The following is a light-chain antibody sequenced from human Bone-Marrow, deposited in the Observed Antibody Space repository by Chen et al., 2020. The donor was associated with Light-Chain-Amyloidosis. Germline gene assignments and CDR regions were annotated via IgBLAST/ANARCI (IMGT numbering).Light chain of an antibody. Sequence: QPALTQPASVSGSPGQAITISCTGTSSDVGGDNHVPWYQQHPDKAPNLMIYEVTNRPSWVPDSVSCSKSDNTASQTISALQPEYEADYFCSSYTITNTLVFGSGTKVTVL. V-gene: IGLV2-14*01. CDR2: EVT. J-gene: IGLJ1*01. CDR1: SSDVGGDNH. CDR3: SSYTITNTLV.